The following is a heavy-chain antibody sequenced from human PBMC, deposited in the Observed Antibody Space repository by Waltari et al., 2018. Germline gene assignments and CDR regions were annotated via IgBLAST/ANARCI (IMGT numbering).Heavy chain of an antibody. CDR2: IYTSGST. CDR1: GGSISSYY. V-gene: IGHV4-4*07. CDR3: ARDRGITMVRGVLSAFDI. D-gene: IGHD3-10*01. J-gene: IGHJ3*02. Sequence: QVQLQASGPGLVKPSETLSLTCTVSGGSISSYYWSWIRQPAGRGGEGIGRIYTSGSTNYKPSLKSRVTMSVDTSKNQFSLKLSSVTAADTAVYYCARDRGITMVRGVLSAFDIWGQGTMVTVSS.